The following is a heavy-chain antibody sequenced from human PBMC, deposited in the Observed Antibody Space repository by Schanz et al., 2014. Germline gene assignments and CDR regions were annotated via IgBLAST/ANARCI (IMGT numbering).Heavy chain of an antibody. CDR2: ISGGGGTT. CDR1: GFTFSSHS. D-gene: IGHD3-22*01. J-gene: IGHJ4*02. V-gene: IGHV3-23*04. CDR3: AKDRSWDYDSSGYFDY. Sequence: EVQLVESGGDLVQPGGSLRLSCSASGFTFSSHSFNWVRQAPGKGLEWVSAISGGGGTTYYADSVKGRFTISRDNSKNTLYLQMNSLRAEDTAVYYCAKDRSWDYDSSGYFDYWGQGTLVTVSS.